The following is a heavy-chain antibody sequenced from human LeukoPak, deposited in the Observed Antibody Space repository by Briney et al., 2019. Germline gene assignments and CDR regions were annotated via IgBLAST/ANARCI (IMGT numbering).Heavy chain of an antibody. J-gene: IGHJ4*02. Sequence: SETLSLTCTVSGGSISSYYWSWIRQPPGKGLEWIGYIYYSGSTNYNPPLKSRVTISVDTSKNQFSLKLSSVTAADTAVYYCARGIAAAGLYFDYWGQGTLVTVSS. D-gene: IGHD6-13*01. CDR3: ARGIAAAGLYFDY. V-gene: IGHV4-59*01. CDR1: GGSISSYY. CDR2: IYYSGST.